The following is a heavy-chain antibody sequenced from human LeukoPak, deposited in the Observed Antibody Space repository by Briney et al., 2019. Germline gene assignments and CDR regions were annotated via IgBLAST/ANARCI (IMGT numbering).Heavy chain of an antibody. CDR2: INHSGST. V-gene: IGHV4-34*01. Sequence: KPSETLSLTCAVYGGSFSGYYWSWIRQPPGKGLEWIGEINHSGSTNYNPSLKSRVTISVDTSKNQFSLKLSSVTAADTAVYYCARGEADIVATIDPWGQGTLVTVSS. CDR3: ARGEADIVATIDP. J-gene: IGHJ5*02. CDR1: GGSFSGYY. D-gene: IGHD5-12*01.